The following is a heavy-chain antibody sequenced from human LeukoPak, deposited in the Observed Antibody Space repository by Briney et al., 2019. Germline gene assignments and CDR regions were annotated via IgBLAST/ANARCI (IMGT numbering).Heavy chain of an antibody. J-gene: IGHJ3*02. CDR2: IYYTGST. D-gene: IGHD5-24*01. Sequence: ILPLNATVSSGSINGYFWSWIRQPAGKCPSWLGYIYYTGSTNYNPSLKSRVTISLDTSKNHSSLNLSSVTAADTAFYYCARDSRGSRRGSFDMWGQGTMVTVSS. CDR1: SGSINGYF. CDR3: ARDSRGSRRGSFDM. V-gene: IGHV4-59*01.